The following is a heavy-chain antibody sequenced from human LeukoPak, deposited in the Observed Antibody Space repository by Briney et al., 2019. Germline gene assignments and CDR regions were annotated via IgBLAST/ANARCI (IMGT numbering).Heavy chain of an antibody. Sequence: ASVKVSCKASGYTFTSYGISWVRQAPGQGLEWMGWISAYNDNTNYAQKLQGRVTMTTDTSTSTAYMELRSLRSDDTAVYYCARDLRVSRVAVAGMGDSYWGQGTLVTVSS. J-gene: IGHJ4*02. CDR3: ARDLRVSRVAVAGMGDSY. V-gene: IGHV1-18*04. CDR2: ISAYNDNT. D-gene: IGHD6-19*01. CDR1: GYTFTSYG.